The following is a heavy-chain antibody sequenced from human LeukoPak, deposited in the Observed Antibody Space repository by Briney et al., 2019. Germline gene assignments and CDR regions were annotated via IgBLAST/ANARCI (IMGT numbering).Heavy chain of an antibody. CDR2: ISYDGSNK. Sequence: GRSLRLSCAASGFTFSSYAMHWVRQAPGKGLEWVAVISYDGSNKYYADSVKGRFTISRDNSKNTLYLQMNSLRAEDTAVYYCARRGYSNNYYYYMDVWGKGTTVTVSS. D-gene: IGHD4-11*01. CDR3: ARRGYSNNYYYYMDV. J-gene: IGHJ6*03. V-gene: IGHV3-30-3*01. CDR1: GFTFSSYA.